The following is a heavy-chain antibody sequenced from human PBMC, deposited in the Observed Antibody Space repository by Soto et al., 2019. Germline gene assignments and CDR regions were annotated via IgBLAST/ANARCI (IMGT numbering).Heavy chain of an antibody. CDR1: GFTFSSYA. V-gene: IGHV3-30-3*01. CDR3: ARDTRNYGMDV. Sequence: QVQLVESGGGVVQPGRSLRLSCAASGFTFSSYAMHWVRQAPGKGLEWVAVISYDGSNKYYADSVKGRFTISRDNSKNTLYLQMTSLRAEDTAVYYCARDTRNYGMDVWGQGTTVTVSS. CDR2: ISYDGSNK. D-gene: IGHD3-3*01. J-gene: IGHJ6*02.